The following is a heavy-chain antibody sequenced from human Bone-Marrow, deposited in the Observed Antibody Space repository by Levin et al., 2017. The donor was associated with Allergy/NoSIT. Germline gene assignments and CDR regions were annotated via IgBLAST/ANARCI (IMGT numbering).Heavy chain of an antibody. CDR1: GGSFSGYY. V-gene: IGHV4-34*01. J-gene: IGHJ6*02. CDR2: INHSGST. Sequence: SETLSLTCAVYGGSFSGYYWSWIRQPPGKGLEWIGEINHSGSTNYNPSLKSRVTISVDTSKNQFSLKLSSVTAADTAVYYCARARRGGYCSGGSCRDYYGMDVWGQGTTVTVSS. D-gene: IGHD2-15*01. CDR3: ARARRGGYCSGGSCRDYYGMDV.